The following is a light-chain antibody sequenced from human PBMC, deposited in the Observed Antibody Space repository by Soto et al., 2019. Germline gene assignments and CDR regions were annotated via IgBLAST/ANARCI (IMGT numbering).Light chain of an antibody. CDR2: TDT. Sequence: QSVLTQPPSASGTPGQWVTISCSGSTSNIGSNYVYWYQHLPGTAPKLLIYTDTQRPSGVPDRFSGSKSVTSASLAISGLQSEDEADYYCTAWDAILRGYWVFGGGTKLTVL. CDR3: TAWDAILRGYWV. CDR1: TSNIGSNY. V-gene: IGLV1-47*02. J-gene: IGLJ2*01.